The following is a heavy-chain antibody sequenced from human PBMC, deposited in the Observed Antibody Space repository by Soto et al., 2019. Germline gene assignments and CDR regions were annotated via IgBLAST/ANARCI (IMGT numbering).Heavy chain of an antibody. D-gene: IGHD6-19*01. Sequence: SETLSLTCTVSGGSISRYYWSWIRQPPGKGLEWIGYIYYSGSTNYNPSLKSRVTISVDTSKNQFSLKLSSVTAADTAVYYCATLYSSGYYFDYWGQGTLVTVSS. CDR2: IYYSGST. V-gene: IGHV4-59*01. CDR1: GGSISRYY. CDR3: ATLYSSGYYFDY. J-gene: IGHJ4*02.